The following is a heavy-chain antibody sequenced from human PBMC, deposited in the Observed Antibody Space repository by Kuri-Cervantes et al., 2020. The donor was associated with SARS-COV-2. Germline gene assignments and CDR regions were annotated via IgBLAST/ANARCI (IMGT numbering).Heavy chain of an antibody. CDR3: VKDVAFAGTTFDP. CDR2: ISSNGGST. Sequence: GGSRRLSCSASGFTFSSYAMHWVRQAPGKGLEYVSAISSNGGSTYYADSVKGRFTISRDNSKNTLYLQMSSLRAEDTAVYYCVKDVAFAGTTFDPWGQGTLVTVSS. V-gene: IGHV3-64D*08. J-gene: IGHJ5*02. D-gene: IGHD1-7*01. CDR1: GFTFSSYA.